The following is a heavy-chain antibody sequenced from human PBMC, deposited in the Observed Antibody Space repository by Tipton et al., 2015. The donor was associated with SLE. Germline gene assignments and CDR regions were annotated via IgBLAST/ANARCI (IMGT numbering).Heavy chain of an antibody. J-gene: IGHJ5*02. CDR2: IYINGPS. Sequence: TLPLTCTVSGDSISGGDYYWTWIRQPAGKGLEWIGRIYINGPSNYNPSLRSRVTISVDTSKNQFSLKLTSATAADTAVYYCARQKGGWFEDVAWGLGAQVTVSS. D-gene: IGHD6-19*01. CDR1: GDSISGGDYY. CDR3: ARQKGGWFEDVA. V-gene: IGHV4-61*02.